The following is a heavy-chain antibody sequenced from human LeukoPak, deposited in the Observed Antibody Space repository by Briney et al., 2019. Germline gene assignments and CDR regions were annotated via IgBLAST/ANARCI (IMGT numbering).Heavy chain of an antibody. CDR2: ISAYNGNT. CDR1: GYTFTSYG. Sequence: GASVKVPCKASGYTFTSYGISWVRQAPGQGLEWMGWISAYNGNTNYAQKVQGRVTMTTDTSTSTAYMELRSLRSDDTAVYYCARDWGDSGSPNAAFDIWGQGTMVTVSS. V-gene: IGHV1-18*01. CDR3: ARDWGDSGSPNAAFDI. D-gene: IGHD1-26*01. J-gene: IGHJ3*02.